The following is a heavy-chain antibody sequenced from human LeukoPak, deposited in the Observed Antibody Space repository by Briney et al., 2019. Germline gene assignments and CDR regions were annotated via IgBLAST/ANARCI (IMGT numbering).Heavy chain of an antibody. CDR1: GYTFSNYG. CDR2: ISAYKGDT. V-gene: IGHV1-18*01. D-gene: IGHD4-23*01. Sequence: ASVKVSCKTSGYTFSNYGIAWVRQAPGQGFEWMGWISAYKGDTIYAQKFQGRVTMTIDTSTTTAYMELRSLRSEDTAVYYCAKDFLPVGTPSNYFDYWGQGTLVTVSS. CDR3: AKDFLPVGTPSNYFDY. J-gene: IGHJ4*02.